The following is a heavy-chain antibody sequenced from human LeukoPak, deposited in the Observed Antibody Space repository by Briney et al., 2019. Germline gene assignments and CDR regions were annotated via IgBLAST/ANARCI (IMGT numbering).Heavy chain of an antibody. CDR2: IRNDGNDK. CDR1: GFTFNKHG. D-gene: IGHD3-3*01. J-gene: IGHJ4*02. Sequence: PGGSLRLSCVASGFTFNKHGMHWVRQAPGKGLEWFSFIRNDGNDKYYADFVKGRFTISRDNSKNTLYLQMNSLRPEDAALYYCVRDFEWSFDTWDQGTLVTVSS. V-gene: IGHV3-30*02. CDR3: VRDFEWSFDT.